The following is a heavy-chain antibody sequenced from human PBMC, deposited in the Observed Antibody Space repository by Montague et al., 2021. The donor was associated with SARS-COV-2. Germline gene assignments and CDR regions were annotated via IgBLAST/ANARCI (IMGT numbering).Heavy chain of an antibody. J-gene: IGHJ5*02. D-gene: IGHD4-17*01. CDR1: GDSTSCPNCY. CDR2: IYNSGTT. CDR3: ARHRNYGDHSLDNWFHP. Sequence: SETLSLTCTVSGDSTSCPNCYWGWIRQAPGKGLDWIGTIYNSGTTYYXPSPKSRLTISIDTSKNQFSLKLTSVTAADTAVYYCARHRNYGDHSLDNWFHPWGQGTLVTVSS. V-gene: IGHV4-39*01.